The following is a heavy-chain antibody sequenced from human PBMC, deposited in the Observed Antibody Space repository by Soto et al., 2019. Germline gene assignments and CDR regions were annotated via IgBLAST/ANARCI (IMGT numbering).Heavy chain of an antibody. CDR3: AKDPNSSGWYGYYYYYYMDV. V-gene: IGHV3-30*18. Sequence: QVQLVESGGGVVQPGRSQRLSCAASGFTFSSYGIHWVRQAPGKGLEWVAVISYDGSKKYYADSVKGRFTISRDNSKNTLYLQMNSLRAEDTAVYYCAKDPNSSGWYGYYYYYYMDVWGKGTTVTVSS. CDR1: GFTFSSYG. CDR2: ISYDGSKK. J-gene: IGHJ6*03. D-gene: IGHD6-19*01.